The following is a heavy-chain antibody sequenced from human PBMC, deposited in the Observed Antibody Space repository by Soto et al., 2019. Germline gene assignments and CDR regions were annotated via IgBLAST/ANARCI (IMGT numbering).Heavy chain of an antibody. CDR3: ARGTVTTGALFDY. CDR1: GYTFTNYA. CDR2: INAGDGNI. Sequence: QVPLVQSGAEVKKPGASVKVSCKASGYTFTNYAIHWVRQAPGQRLEWMGWINAGDGNIRYSQKFQGRVTITRDTSASTAYMELSSLRSEDTAVYYCARGTVTTGALFDYWGRGTLVTVSS. J-gene: IGHJ4*02. D-gene: IGHD4-17*01. V-gene: IGHV1-3*01.